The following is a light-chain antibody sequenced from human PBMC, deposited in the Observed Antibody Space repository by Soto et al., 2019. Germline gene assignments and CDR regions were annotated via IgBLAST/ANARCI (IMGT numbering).Light chain of an antibody. CDR1: QNIRSW. V-gene: IGKV1-5*03. J-gene: IGKJ1*01. CDR3: QQYNSYSRT. Sequence: SPSTLSASVGDRVTITCRASQNIRSWLAWYQQKPGKAPRLLIYKASSLESGVPSRFSGSGSGTEFTLTISSLQPDDSATYYCQQYNSYSRTFGQGTKVDIK. CDR2: KAS.